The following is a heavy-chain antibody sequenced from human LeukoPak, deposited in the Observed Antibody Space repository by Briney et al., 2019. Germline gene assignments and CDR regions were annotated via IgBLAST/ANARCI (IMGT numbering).Heavy chain of an antibody. D-gene: IGHD6-13*01. V-gene: IGHV4-31*03. Sequence: SETLSLTCTVSGGSISSGGYYWRWIRQHPGKGLEWIGYIYYSGSTYYNPSLKSRVTISVDTSKNQFSLKLSSVTAADTAVYYCARNLAAAGPYSDYWGQGTLVTVSS. J-gene: IGHJ4*02. CDR1: GGSISSGGYY. CDR3: ARNLAAAGPYSDY. CDR2: IYYSGST.